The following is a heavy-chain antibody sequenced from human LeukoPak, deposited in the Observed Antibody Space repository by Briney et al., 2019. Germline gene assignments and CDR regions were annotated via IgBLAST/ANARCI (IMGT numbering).Heavy chain of an antibody. D-gene: IGHD3-10*01. Sequence: ASVKVSCKASGYTFTGYYMHWVRQAPGQGLEWMGIINPSGGSTSYAQKFQGRVTMTRDTSTSTVYMELSSLRSEDTAVYYCAREFVSVVRGVRSTDYYYYGMDVWGQGTTVTVSS. CDR3: AREFVSVVRGVRSTDYYYYGMDV. J-gene: IGHJ6*02. V-gene: IGHV1-46*01. CDR2: INPSGGST. CDR1: GYTFTGYY.